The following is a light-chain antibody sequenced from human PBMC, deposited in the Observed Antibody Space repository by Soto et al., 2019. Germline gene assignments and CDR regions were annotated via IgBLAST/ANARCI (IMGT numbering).Light chain of an antibody. CDR3: HQRQSWPRT. V-gene: IGKV3-11*01. CDR1: QNIRNN. CDR2: GAS. Sequence: EIVMTQSPATVSVSPGERATLSCRASQNIRNNLAWYQQRPGQAPRLLIYGASSRATGIPDRFSGSGSGTDFTLTISDVEPEDFAVYYCHQRQSWPRTFGQGTKVDIK. J-gene: IGKJ1*01.